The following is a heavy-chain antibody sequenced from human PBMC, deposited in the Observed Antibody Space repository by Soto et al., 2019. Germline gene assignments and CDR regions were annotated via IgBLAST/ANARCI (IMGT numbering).Heavy chain of an antibody. CDR2: MNPNSGNT. D-gene: IGHD3-22*01. J-gene: IGHJ4*02. V-gene: IGHV1-8*01. Sequence: ASVKVSCKASGYTFTSYDINWVRQATGQGLEWMGWMNPNSGNTGYAQKFQGRVTMTRNTSISTAYMELSSLRSEDTAVYYCARARRGYYPHYFDYWGQGTLVTVSS. CDR3: ARARRGYYPHYFDY. CDR1: GYTFTSYD.